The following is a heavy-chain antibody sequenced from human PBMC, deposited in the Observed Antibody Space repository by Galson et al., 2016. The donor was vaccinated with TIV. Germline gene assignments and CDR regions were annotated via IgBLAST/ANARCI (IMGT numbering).Heavy chain of an antibody. D-gene: IGHD4-23*01. CDR3: ARDVTLDY. J-gene: IGHJ4*02. CDR1: GASITSGGNY. Sequence: TLSLTCTVSGASITSGGNYWSWIRQHPGKGLEWIGYIYYRGSTYYNPSLKSRVTISIDTSKNQFSLKLSSVTAADTAIYYCARDVTLDYWGQGTLVVVSS. V-gene: IGHV4-31*03. CDR2: IYYRGST.